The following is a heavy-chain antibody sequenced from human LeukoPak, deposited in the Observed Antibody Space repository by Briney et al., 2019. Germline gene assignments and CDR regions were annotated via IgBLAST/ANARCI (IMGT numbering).Heavy chain of an antibody. V-gene: IGHV3-23*01. CDR3: AKKGSGPLDY. Sequence: GGTLRLSSAASGFTFSSYGMSWVRQAPGKGLEWVSAISGSGGSTYYADSVKGRFTISRDNSKNTLYLQMNSLRAEDTAVYYCAKKGSGPLDYWGQGTLVTVSS. CDR2: ISGSGGST. CDR1: GFTFSSYG. D-gene: IGHD3-10*01. J-gene: IGHJ4*02.